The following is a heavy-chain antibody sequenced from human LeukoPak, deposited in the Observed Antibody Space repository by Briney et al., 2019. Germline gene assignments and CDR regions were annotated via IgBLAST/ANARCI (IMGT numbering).Heavy chain of an antibody. CDR3: ARHPNPNYYYYYMDV. CDR2: IYYSGST. CDR1: GGSFSGYY. Sequence: SETLSLTCAVHGGSFSGYYWSWIRQPPGKGLEWIGSIYYSGSTYYNPSLKSRVTISVDTSKNQFSLKLSSVTAADTAVYYCARHPNPNYYYYYMDVWGKGTTVTISS. J-gene: IGHJ6*03. V-gene: IGHV4-34*01. D-gene: IGHD1-14*01.